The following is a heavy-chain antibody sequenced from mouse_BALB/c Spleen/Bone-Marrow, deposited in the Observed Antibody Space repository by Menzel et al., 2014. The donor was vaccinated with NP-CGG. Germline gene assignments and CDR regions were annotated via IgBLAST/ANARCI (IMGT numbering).Heavy chain of an antibody. Sequence: EVKLEESGAELVKPGASVKLSCTASGFNIKDTYMHWVEQRPEQDLEWIGRIDPANGNTKYDPKFQGKATITADTSSNTAYLQLSSLTSEDTAVYYCARNGYYVYYYAMDYWGQGTSVTVSS. CDR3: ARNGYYVYYYAMDY. V-gene: IGHV14-3*02. J-gene: IGHJ4*01. D-gene: IGHD2-3*01. CDR1: GFNIKDTY. CDR2: IDPANGNT.